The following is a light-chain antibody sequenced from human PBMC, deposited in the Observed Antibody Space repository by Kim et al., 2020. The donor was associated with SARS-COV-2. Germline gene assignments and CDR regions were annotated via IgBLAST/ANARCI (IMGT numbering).Light chain of an antibody. J-gene: IGKJ1*01. CDR3: QQYNTYPWT. CDR2: MAS. V-gene: IGKV1-5*03. Sequence: ASVGDRVTITCRASQSISSGWAWYQQKPGKAPKVMIYMASRLESGVPSRFSGSGSETEFTLTISSLQPDDFATYYCQQYNTYPWTFGQGTKVDIK. CDR1: QSISSG.